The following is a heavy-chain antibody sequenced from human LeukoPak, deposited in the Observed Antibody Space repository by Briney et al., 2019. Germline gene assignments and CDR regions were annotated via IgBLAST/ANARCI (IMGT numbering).Heavy chain of an antibody. Sequence: ASVKVSCKASGYTFTSYDIHWVRQATGQGLEWMGWMNPESGNTGYAQKFRGRVTMSGNTSISTAYMELSSLRSDDTAVYYCARGGRYCSRTSCYVHYWGQGTLVTVSS. J-gene: IGHJ4*02. V-gene: IGHV1-8*01. CDR3: ARGGRYCSRTSCYVHY. D-gene: IGHD2-2*01. CDR1: GYTFTSYD. CDR2: MNPESGNT.